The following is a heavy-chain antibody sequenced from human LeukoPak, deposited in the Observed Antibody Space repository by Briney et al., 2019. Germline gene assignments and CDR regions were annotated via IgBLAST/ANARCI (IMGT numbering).Heavy chain of an antibody. CDR1: GGSISSYY. D-gene: IGHD6-19*01. Sequence: SETLSLTCTVSGGSISSYYWSWIRQPPGKELEWIGYIYHSGSTKYNYSGSTNYNPSLKSRVTISVDTSKNQFSLKLNSVTAADTAVYYSARLQAGAFDIWGQGTMVTVSS. J-gene: IGHJ3*02. CDR2: IYHSGSTKYNYSGST. CDR3: ARLQAGAFDI. V-gene: IGHV4-59*01.